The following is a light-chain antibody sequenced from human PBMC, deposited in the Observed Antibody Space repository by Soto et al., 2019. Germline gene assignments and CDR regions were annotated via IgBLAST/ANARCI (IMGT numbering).Light chain of an antibody. J-gene: IGKJ1*01. Sequence: AIQMTQSPSSLSAFVGDRVTISCRASQDIRNDLGWYQQKPGKAPKLLIYAASKLQSGVPSRFSGSGSSTDFTLTISSLQPEDFATYYCLQDYIYPWTFGQGTKVEIK. V-gene: IGKV1-6*01. CDR1: QDIRND. CDR3: LQDYIYPWT. CDR2: AAS.